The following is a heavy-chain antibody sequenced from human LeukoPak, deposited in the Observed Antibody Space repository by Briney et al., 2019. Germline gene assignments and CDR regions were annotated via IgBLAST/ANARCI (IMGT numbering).Heavy chain of an antibody. J-gene: IGHJ4*02. D-gene: IGHD3-22*01. V-gene: IGHV1-24*01. Sequence: ASVKVSCKVSGCTLTELSMHWVRQAPGKGLEWMGGFDPEDGETIYAQKFQGRLTMTEDTSTDTAHMELNSLRSEDTAVYYCASLLYDSSGYYCFDQWGQGTPVTVSS. CDR2: FDPEDGET. CDR1: GCTLTELS. CDR3: ASLLYDSSGYYCFDQ.